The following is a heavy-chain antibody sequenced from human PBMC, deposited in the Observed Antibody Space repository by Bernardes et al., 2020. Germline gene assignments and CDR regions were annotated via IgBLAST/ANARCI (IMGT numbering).Heavy chain of an antibody. CDR2: MNHKSGNT. D-gene: IGHD3-16*01. V-gene: IGHV1-8*01. CDR1: GYTFISYD. CDR3: VRGAGGSERYDFDWFDP. Sequence: ASVKVSCKASGYTFISYDINWVRQAPGQGLEWLGWMNHKSGNTGYAQKFQGRLTMTRDTSITTAYMDLSGLRSEDTAIYYCVRGAGGSERYDFDWFDPWGQGTLVTVSS. J-gene: IGHJ5*02.